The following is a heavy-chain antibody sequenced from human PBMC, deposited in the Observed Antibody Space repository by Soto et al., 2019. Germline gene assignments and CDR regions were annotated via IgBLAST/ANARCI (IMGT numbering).Heavy chain of an antibody. J-gene: IGHJ4*02. V-gene: IGHV1-18*01. Sequence: ASVKVSCKASGFAFTSYGISWVRQAPGQGLEWMGWISAYNGLTDYAQKLQGRVTITTDKSTSTAYMELSSLRSEDTAVYYCARGRHDYSDYWGQGTLVTVSS. CDR1: GFAFTSYG. CDR2: ISAYNGLT. CDR3: ARGRHDYSDY.